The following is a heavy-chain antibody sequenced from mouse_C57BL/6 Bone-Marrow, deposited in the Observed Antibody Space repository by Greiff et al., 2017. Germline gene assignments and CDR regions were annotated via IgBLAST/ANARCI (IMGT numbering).Heavy chain of an antibody. Sequence: EVKLEESGEGLVKPGGSLKLSCAASGFTFSSYAMSWVRQTPEKRLEWVAYISSGGDYIYYADTVKGRFTISRDNARNTLYLQMSSLKSEDTAMYYCTRRGANWAFDYWGQGTTLTVSS. CDR2: ISSGGDYI. V-gene: IGHV5S21*01. CDR1: GFTFSSYA. J-gene: IGHJ2*01. D-gene: IGHD4-1*01. CDR3: TRRGANWAFDY.